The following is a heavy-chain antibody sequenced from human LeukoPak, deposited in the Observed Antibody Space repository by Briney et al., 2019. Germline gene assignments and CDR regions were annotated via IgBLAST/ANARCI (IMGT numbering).Heavy chain of an antibody. Sequence: PGGSLRLSCAASGFTFDDYAMHWVRQAPGKGLEWVSLISWDGGSTYYADSVKGRFTISRDNSKNSLYLQMNSLRAEDTALYYCAKDHPCSSTSCQYYYYYYYTDVWGKGTTVTVSS. V-gene: IGHV3-43D*03. CDR3: AKDHPCSSTSCQYYYYYYYTDV. CDR2: ISWDGGST. D-gene: IGHD2-2*01. J-gene: IGHJ6*03. CDR1: GFTFDDYA.